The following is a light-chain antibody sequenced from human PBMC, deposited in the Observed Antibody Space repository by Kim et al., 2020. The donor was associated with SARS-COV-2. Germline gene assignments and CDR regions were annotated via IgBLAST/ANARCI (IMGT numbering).Light chain of an antibody. V-gene: IGKV1-5*01. Sequence: DIQLTQSSSTLSASVGDRVTIACRASQGINTWLAWYQQKPGKATKLLIYDASTLQTGVPSRCSGSGSGAEFALTINNLLPDDFETYYCQQYNSYAQTFGQGTNVDIK. J-gene: IGKJ1*01. CDR3: QQYNSYAQT. CDR1: QGINTW. CDR2: DAS.